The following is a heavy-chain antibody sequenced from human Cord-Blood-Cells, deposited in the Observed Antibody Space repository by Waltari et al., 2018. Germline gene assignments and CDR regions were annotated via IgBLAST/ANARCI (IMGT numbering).Heavy chain of an antibody. Sequence: QVQLVQSGAEVKKPGSSVKVSCKASGGTFSSYAISWVRQAPGQGLEWMGGIIPIFGTANYAQKFQGRVTMTADKSTSTAYMELSSLRSEDTAVYYCASNSRRDIVVVPAATAGYYYGMDVWGQGTTVTVSS. CDR1: GGTFSSYA. CDR3: ASNSRRDIVVVPAATAGYYYGMDV. D-gene: IGHD2-2*01. V-gene: IGHV1-69*06. J-gene: IGHJ6*02. CDR2: IIPIFGTA.